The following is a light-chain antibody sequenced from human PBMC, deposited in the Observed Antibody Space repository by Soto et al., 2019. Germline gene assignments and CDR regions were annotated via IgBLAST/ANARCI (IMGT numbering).Light chain of an antibody. CDR3: QQYYSSPWT. CDR2: AAS. J-gene: IGKJ1*01. CDR1: QGISSY. V-gene: IGKV1-8*01. Sequence: AIRMTQSPSSFSASTGDRVTITCRASQGISSYLAWYQQKPGKAPKLLIYAASTLQSGVPSRFSGSGSGTDFTLTISCLQSEDFATYYCQQYYSSPWTFGQGTKVEIK.